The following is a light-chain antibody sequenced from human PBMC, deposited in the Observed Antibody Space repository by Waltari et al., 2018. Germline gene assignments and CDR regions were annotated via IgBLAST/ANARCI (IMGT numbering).Light chain of an antibody. J-gene: IGKJ2*01. Sequence: EIVLTQSPGTLSLSPGESATLSCRASQSVSSSSLAWYQQKPGQAPRRLIYGASNRATGIPDRFSGSGSGTDFTLTISRLEPEDSAVYYCQQYGSSPFTFGQGTKLEIK. CDR2: GAS. V-gene: IGKV3-20*01. CDR3: QQYGSSPFT. CDR1: QSVSSSS.